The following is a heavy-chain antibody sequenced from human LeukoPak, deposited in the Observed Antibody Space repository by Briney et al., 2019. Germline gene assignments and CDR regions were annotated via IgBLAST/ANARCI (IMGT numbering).Heavy chain of an antibody. CDR2: VSGSGGST. Sequence: GASLRLSCAASGFTFSGYAMSWVRQAPGKGLEWVSAVSGSGGSTYYADSVKGRFTTSRDNSKNTLYLQMNSLRAEDTAVYYCAKCPKPAMVDYWGQGTLVTVSS. V-gene: IGHV3-23*01. D-gene: IGHD5-18*01. J-gene: IGHJ4*02. CDR1: GFTFSGYA. CDR3: AKCPKPAMVDY.